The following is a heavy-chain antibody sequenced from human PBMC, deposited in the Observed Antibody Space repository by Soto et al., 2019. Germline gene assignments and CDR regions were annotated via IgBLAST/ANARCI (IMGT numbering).Heavy chain of an antibody. CDR2: TYYSGST. CDR3: ARDPIVVVPAAIGGDWFDP. V-gene: IGHV4-39*02. J-gene: IGHJ5*02. D-gene: IGHD2-2*02. CDR1: GGSISSSSYY. Sequence: PSETLSLTCTVSGGSISSSSYYWGWIRQPPGKGLEWIGSTYYSGSTYYNPSLKSRVTISVDTSKNQFSLKLSSVTAADTAVYYCARDPIVVVPAAIGGDWFDPWGQGTLVTVSS.